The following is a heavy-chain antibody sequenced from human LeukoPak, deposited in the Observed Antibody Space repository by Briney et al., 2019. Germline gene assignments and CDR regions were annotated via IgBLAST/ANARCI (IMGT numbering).Heavy chain of an antibody. CDR2: IHYNGIT. Sequence: SETLSLTCTVSGGSISSYYWSWIRQPPGKGLEWIGYIHYNGITNYNPSLKSRVTMSLDTSKNQVSLKLNSVTAADTAVYYCARHISSGGTYAHFDYWGQGTLVTVSS. V-gene: IGHV4-59*08. D-gene: IGHD1-26*01. CDR3: ARHISSGGTYAHFDY. J-gene: IGHJ4*02. CDR1: GGSISSYY.